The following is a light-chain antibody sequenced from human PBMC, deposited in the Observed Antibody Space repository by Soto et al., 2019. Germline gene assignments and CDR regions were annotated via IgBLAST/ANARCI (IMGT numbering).Light chain of an antibody. CDR2: GAS. J-gene: IGKJ1*01. CDR1: QSVSSSY. CDR3: LQYGKSTLM. Sequence: EIVLTQSPGTLSLSPGERATLSCRASQSVSSSYLAWYQQKPGQAHRLLIYGASSRATDIPDRFSVSGSGKLFTLTISRQEPEDFAVYYCLQYGKSTLMFGQGRKVESK. V-gene: IGKV3-20*01.